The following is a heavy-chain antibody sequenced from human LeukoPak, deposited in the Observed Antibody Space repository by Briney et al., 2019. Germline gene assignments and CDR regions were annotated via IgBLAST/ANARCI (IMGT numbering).Heavy chain of an antibody. CDR1: GLTFSTSG. CDR2: IRSDGSNK. J-gene: IGHJ4*02. Sequence: PGGSLRLSCAASGLTFSTSGMHWVRQSPGKGLEWVAFIRSDGSNKYYADSVKGRFIISRDNSKNMVYLQMDSLRGEDTAVYYCARDKGNTCIDNWGQGTLITVSS. CDR3: ARDKGNTCIDN. V-gene: IGHV3-30*02. D-gene: IGHD1/OR15-1a*01.